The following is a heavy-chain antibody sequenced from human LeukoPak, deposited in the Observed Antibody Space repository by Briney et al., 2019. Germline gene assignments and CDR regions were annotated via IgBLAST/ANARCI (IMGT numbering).Heavy chain of an antibody. V-gene: IGHV4-59*01. CDR1: GGSISSYY. CDR2: IYYSGST. J-gene: IGHJ4*02. D-gene: IGHD1-7*01. Sequence: SETLSLTCTVSGGSISSYYWSWIRQPPGKGLGWIGYIYYSGSTNYNPSLKSRVTISVDTSKNQFSLKLSSVTAADTAVYYCARLYNWNYEDYFDYWGQGTLVTVSS. CDR3: ARLYNWNYEDYFDY.